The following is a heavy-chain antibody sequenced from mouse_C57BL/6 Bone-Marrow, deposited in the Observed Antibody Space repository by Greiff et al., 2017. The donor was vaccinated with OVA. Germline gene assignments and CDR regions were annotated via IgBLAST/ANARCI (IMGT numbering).Heavy chain of an antibody. V-gene: IGHV1-52*01. Sequence: QVQLQQPGAELVRPGSSVKLSCKASGYTFTSYWMHWVKQRPIQGLEWIGNIDPSDSATHYNQKFKDKATLTVDKSSSTAYMQLSSLTSEDSAVYYSARGGSNYVYAMDYWGQGTSVTVSS. CDR3: ARGGSNYVYAMDY. J-gene: IGHJ4*01. CDR1: GYTFTSYW. CDR2: IDPSDSAT. D-gene: IGHD2-5*01.